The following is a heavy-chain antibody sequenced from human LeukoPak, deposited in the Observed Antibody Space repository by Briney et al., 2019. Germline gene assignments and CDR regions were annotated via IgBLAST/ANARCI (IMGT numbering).Heavy chain of an antibody. CDR1: GYTFTGYY. CDR2: INPNSGGT. CDR3: ARSQRPGYSSSWYLGAGFDI. D-gene: IGHD6-13*01. J-gene: IGHJ3*02. V-gene: IGHV1-2*02. Sequence: SVKVSCKASGYTFTGYYIHWVRQAPGQGLDWMGWINPNSGGTNSAQKFQGRVTMTRDTAISTAYMELNRLTSDDTAVFYCARSQRPGYSSSWYLGAGFDIWGQGTMVTVSS.